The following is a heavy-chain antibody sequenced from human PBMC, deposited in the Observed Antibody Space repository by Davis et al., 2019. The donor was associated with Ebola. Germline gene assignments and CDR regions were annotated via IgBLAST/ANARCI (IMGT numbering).Heavy chain of an antibody. CDR3: SKGSDFWSGYYNGFDP. Sequence: PGGSLRLSCAASGFMFSNFAMNWVRQAPGKGLEWVSAITGSGGTTYYADSVKDRFIISRDNSKNTLYLQMNSLRAEDTAIYYCSKGSDFWSGYYNGFDPWGQGTLVTVSS. D-gene: IGHD3-3*01. V-gene: IGHV3-23*01. CDR2: ITGSGGTT. J-gene: IGHJ5*02. CDR1: GFMFSNFA.